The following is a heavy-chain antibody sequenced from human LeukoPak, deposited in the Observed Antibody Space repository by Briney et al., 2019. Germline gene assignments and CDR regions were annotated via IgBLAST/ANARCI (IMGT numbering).Heavy chain of an antibody. V-gene: IGHV4-4*09. J-gene: IGHJ4*02. Sequence: SETLSLTCTVSGGSISSYYWSWIRQPPGKGLEWIGYIYTSGSTNYNPSLKSRVTISVDTSKNQFSLKLSSVTAADTAVYYCARLDKQLGYCSSTSCYPTETFDYWGQGTLVTVSS. CDR1: GGSISSYY. CDR3: ARLDKQLGYCSSTSCYPTETFDY. CDR2: IYTSGST. D-gene: IGHD2-2*01.